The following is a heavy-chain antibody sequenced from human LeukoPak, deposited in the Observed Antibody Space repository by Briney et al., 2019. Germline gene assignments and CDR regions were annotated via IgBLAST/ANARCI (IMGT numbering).Heavy chain of an antibody. CDR3: ARVYAPSYYYYYMDV. V-gene: IGHV3-9*01. CDR1: GFTFDDYA. Sequence: GGSLRLSCAASGFTFDDYAMHWVRQAPGKGLEWVSGISWNSGSIGHADSVKGRFTISRDNAKNSLYLQMNSLRAEDTALYYCARVYAPSYYYYYMDVWGKGTTVTVSS. CDR2: ISWNSGSI. D-gene: IGHD2-8*01. J-gene: IGHJ6*03.